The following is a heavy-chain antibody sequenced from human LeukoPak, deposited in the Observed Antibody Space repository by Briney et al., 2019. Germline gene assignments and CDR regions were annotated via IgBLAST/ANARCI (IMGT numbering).Heavy chain of an antibody. CDR1: GYTFTSYY. CDR3: ARAQLTGEYDY. Sequence: ASVKVSCKASGYTFTSYYMHWVRQAPGQGLEWMGIINPSGGSTSYAQKFQGWVTMTRDTSISTAYMELSRLRSDDTAVYYCARAQLTGEYDYWGQGTLVTVSS. CDR2: INPSGGST. D-gene: IGHD7-27*01. J-gene: IGHJ4*02. V-gene: IGHV1-46*01.